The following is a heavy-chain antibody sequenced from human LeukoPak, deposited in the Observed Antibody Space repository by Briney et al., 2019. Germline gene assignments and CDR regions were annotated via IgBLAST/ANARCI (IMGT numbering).Heavy chain of an antibody. CDR2: IKQDGSEK. V-gene: IGHV3-7*01. CDR1: GFTFSSYW. J-gene: IGHJ3*02. CDR3: ARGGRAAFDI. D-gene: IGHD3-16*01. Sequence: GGSLRLSCAASGFTFSSYWTSWVRQAPGKGLEWVANIKQDGSEKYYVDSVKGRFTISRDNAKNSLYLQMNSLRAEDTAVYYCARGGRAAFDIWGQGTMVTVSS.